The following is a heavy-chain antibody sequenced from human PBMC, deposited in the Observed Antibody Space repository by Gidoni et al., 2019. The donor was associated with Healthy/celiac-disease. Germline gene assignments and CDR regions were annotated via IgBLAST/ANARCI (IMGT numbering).Heavy chain of an antibody. CDR2: ISGSGGST. J-gene: IGHJ4*02. CDR3: ALGGDFWSGPSFDY. Sequence: EVQLLESGGGLVQPGGSLRLSWASSGFTFSSYAMSWVRQAPGKGLEWVSAISGSGGSTYYADSVKGRFTISRDNSKNTLYLQMNSLRAEDTAVYYCALGGDFWSGPSFDYWGQGTLVTVSS. CDR1: GFTFSSYA. D-gene: IGHD3-3*01. V-gene: IGHV3-23*01.